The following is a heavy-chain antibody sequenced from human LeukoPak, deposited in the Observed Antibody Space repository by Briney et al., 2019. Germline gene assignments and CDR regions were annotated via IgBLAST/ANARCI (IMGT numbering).Heavy chain of an antibody. Sequence: GGSLRLSCAASGFTVSSNYMSWVRQAPGKGLEWVSAISGSGGSTYHADSVKGRFTISRDNSKNTLYLQMNSLRAEDTAVYYCASRDSSGYYPLDYWGQGTLVTVSS. J-gene: IGHJ4*02. CDR2: ISGSGGST. D-gene: IGHD3-22*01. V-gene: IGHV3-23*01. CDR1: GFTVSSNY. CDR3: ASRDSSGYYPLDY.